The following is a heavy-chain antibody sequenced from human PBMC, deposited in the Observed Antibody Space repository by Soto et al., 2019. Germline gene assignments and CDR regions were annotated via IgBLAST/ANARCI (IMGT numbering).Heavy chain of an antibody. CDR2: IYSGGST. V-gene: IGHV3-66*04. CDR1: GFTVSSNY. J-gene: IGHJ5*02. CDR3: ARLARFDP. Sequence: EVPLVESGGGLVQPGGSLRLSCAASGFTVSSNYMSWVRQAPGKGLEWVSVIYSGGSTYYADSVKGRFTISRDNSKNTLYLKMNSLRAEDTAVYYCARLARFDPWGQGTLVTVSS.